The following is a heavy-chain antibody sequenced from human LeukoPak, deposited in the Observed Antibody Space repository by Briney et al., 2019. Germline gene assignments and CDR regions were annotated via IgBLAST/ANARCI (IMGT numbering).Heavy chain of an antibody. CDR2: INPNSGGT. Sequence: ASVKVSCKASGYTFTGYYMHWVRQAPGQGLEWMGWINPNSGGTNYAQKFQGRVTMTRDTSISTAYMEPSRLRSDDTAVYYCARSPGYDVDPEFDYWGQGTLVTVSS. CDR3: ARSPGYDVDPEFDY. D-gene: IGHD5-18*01. CDR1: GYTFTGYY. V-gene: IGHV1-2*02. J-gene: IGHJ4*02.